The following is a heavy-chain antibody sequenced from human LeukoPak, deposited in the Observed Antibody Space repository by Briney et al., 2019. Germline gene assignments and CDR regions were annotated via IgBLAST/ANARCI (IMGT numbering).Heavy chain of an antibody. CDR3: ARRNDGYTIKSYYFDY. CDR2: IYYSGST. V-gene: IGHV4-39*01. J-gene: IGHJ4*02. Sequence: SETLPLTCTVSGGSISSSSYYWGWIRQPPGKGLEWIGSIYYSGSTYYNPSLKSRVTISVDTSKNQFSLKLSSVTAADTAAYYCARRNDGYTIKSYYFDYWGQGTLVTVSS. D-gene: IGHD5-24*01. CDR1: GGSISSSSYY.